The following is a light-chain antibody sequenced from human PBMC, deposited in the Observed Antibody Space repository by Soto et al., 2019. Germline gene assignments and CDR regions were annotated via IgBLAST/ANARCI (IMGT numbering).Light chain of an antibody. J-gene: IGKJ2*01. V-gene: IGKV3-15*01. CDR2: GAS. CDR3: QQHDKWPFT. Sequence: EIVMTQSPATLSVSRGERVTLSCRASQSVSSNLAWYQQKPGQAPRLLIYGASTRATGIPARLSGSGSGTEFTHTISSLQSEDFAVYYCQQHDKWPFTFGQGTKLDIK. CDR1: QSVSSN.